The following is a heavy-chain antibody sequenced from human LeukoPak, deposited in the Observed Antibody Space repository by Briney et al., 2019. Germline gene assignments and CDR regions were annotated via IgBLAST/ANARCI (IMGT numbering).Heavy chain of an antibody. J-gene: IGHJ4*02. Sequence: GGSLRLSCAASGFTVSSNYMSWVRRGPGKGLEWVSLIYSGGTTYYADSVKGRFTISRDNSKNTLYLQMNSLRAEDTAIYYCARTYDFASDWGQGTLVTVSS. D-gene: IGHD3/OR15-3a*01. V-gene: IGHV3-66*02. CDR1: GFTVSSNY. CDR3: ARTYDFASD. CDR2: IYSGGTT.